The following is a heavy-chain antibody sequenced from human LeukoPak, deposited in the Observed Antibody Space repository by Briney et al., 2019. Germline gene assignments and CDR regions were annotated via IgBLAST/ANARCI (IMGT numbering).Heavy chain of an antibody. D-gene: IGHD3-10*01. CDR2: IYPGDSDT. CDR1: GYSFTSYW. J-gene: IGHJ6*02. V-gene: IGHV5-51*01. Sequence: GESLKISCKGSGYSFTSYWIGWVRQMPGKGLEWMGMIYPGDSDTRYSPSFQGQVTISADKSISTAYLQWSSLKASDTAMYYCARLPRGVSYYYYGMDVWGQGTTVTVSS. CDR3: ARLPRGVSYYYYGMDV.